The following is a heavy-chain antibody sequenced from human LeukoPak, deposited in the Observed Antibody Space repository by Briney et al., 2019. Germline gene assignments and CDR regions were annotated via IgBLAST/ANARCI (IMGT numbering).Heavy chain of an antibody. V-gene: IGHV4-59*08. CDR2: IHYSGTT. Sequence: KPSETLSLTCTVSGGSISTYYWSWIRQPPGKGLEWIAHIHYSGTTKYNPSLKSQVTLSVDTSKNQFSLKLSSVAAADTAVYYCARYGSGAYALDVWGQGTMVTVSS. J-gene: IGHJ3*01. CDR3: ARYGSGAYALDV. CDR1: GGSISTYY. D-gene: IGHD3-10*01.